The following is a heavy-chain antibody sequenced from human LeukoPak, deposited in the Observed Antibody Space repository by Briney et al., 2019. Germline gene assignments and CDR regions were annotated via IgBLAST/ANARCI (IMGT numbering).Heavy chain of an antibody. CDR1: GYTFTSYG. Sequence: ASVKVSCKASGYTFTSYGISWVRQAPGQGLEWMGWISAYNGNTNYAQKLQGRVTMTTDTSTSTAYMELSSLRSEDTAVYYCARDSGWEVVLYASEIWGQGTMVTVSS. J-gene: IGHJ3*02. V-gene: IGHV1-18*01. CDR3: ARDSGWEVVLYASEI. D-gene: IGHD1-26*01. CDR2: ISAYNGNT.